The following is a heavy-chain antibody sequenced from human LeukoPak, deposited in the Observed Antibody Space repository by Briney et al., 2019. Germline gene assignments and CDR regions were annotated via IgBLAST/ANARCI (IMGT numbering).Heavy chain of an antibody. J-gene: IGHJ6*03. CDR2: INPNSGAT. V-gene: IGHV1-2*06. CDR3: ARGIYSTDLYFYMDV. Sequence: ASVKVSCTASGYAFTDYYMDWVRQAPGQGLEWMGRINPNSGATNYAQKFQGRVTMTRDTSISTAYMEFNGLRSDDTAVYYCARGIYSTDLYFYMDVWGKGTTVTVYS. CDR1: GYAFTDYY. D-gene: IGHD2/OR15-2a*01.